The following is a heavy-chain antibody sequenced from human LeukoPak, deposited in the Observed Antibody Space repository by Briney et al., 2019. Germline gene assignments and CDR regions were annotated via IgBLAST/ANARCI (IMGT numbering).Heavy chain of an antibody. CDR3: ARAILSDPKYYGMDV. CDR2: INWNADST. Sequence: TGGSLRLSCAASGFTVSSNYMSWVRQAPGKGLEWVSGINWNADSTGYADSVKGRFTISKDNAKNSLFLLMNSLRAEDTAMYYCARAILSDPKYYGMDVWGQGTTVTVSS. CDR1: GFTVSSNY. D-gene: IGHD3-9*01. V-gene: IGHV3-20*04. J-gene: IGHJ6*02.